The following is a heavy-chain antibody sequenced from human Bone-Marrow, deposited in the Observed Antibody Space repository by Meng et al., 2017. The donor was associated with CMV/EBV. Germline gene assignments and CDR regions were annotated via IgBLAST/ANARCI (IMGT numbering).Heavy chain of an antibody. Sequence: ASVKVSCKASGYTFTGYYMHWVRQAPGQGLEWMGWINPNSGGTNYAQKFQGRVTMTRDTSISTAYMELSRLRSDDTAVYYCARDSFLVRYDFWSGYGNWFAPWGPGNLVNVSS. D-gene: IGHD3-3*01. J-gene: IGHJ5*02. V-gene: IGHV1-2*02. CDR3: ARDSFLVRYDFWSGYGNWFAP. CDR1: GYTFTGYY. CDR2: INPNSGGT.